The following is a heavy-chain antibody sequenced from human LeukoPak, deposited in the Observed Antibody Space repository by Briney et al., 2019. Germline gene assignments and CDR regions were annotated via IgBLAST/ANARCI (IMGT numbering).Heavy chain of an antibody. V-gene: IGHV5-51*01. J-gene: IGHJ3*02. Sequence: GESLKISCQSDGYSFTGYWIGWVRQMPGKGLEWMGIIYPGDSDTRYSPSFQGQVTMSADKSISTAYLQWSSLKASDTAMYYCARDHNDYVGAFDIWDQGTMVTVSS. CDR2: IYPGDSDT. CDR3: ARDHNDYVGAFDI. CDR1: GYSFTGYW. D-gene: IGHD4-17*01.